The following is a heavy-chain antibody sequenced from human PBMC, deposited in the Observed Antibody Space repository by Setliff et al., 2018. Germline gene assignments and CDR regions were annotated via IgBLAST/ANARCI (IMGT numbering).Heavy chain of an antibody. D-gene: IGHD3-10*01. J-gene: IGHJ4*02. V-gene: IGHV3-9*01. CDR2: ISWNSGSI. CDR1: GFTFDDYA. Sequence: PGGSLRLSCAASGFTFDDYAMHWVRQAPGKGLEWVSGISWNSGSIGYADSVKGRFTISRDNAKNSLYLQMNSLRAEDTALYYCATSLRGDIDYWGQGTLVTVSS. CDR3: ATSLRGDIDY.